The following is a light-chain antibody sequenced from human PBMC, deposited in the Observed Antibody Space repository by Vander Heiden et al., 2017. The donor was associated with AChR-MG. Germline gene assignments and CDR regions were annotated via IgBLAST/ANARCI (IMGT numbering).Light chain of an antibody. CDR2: GNN. CDR1: GSNIGADYD. V-gene: IGLV1-40*01. J-gene: IGLJ3*02. CDR3: QSCDCSGSGRV. Sequence: SALSPPPAVTRAPGHRVTISCTRGGSNIGADYDVRWYQQLPGPAPKLLVYGNNNRPSGVADRFSGSKSGASASLAMTGLQTEDEASYYCQSCDCSGSGRVFGGGTRLTVL.